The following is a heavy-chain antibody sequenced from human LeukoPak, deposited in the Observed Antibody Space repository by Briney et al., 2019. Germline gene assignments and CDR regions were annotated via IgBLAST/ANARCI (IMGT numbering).Heavy chain of an antibody. CDR3: ARDTLDCSSTSCYTRGGLY. V-gene: IGHV1-69*04. Sequence: ASVKVSCKASGGTFSSYAISWVRQAPGQGLEWMGRIIPILGIANYAQKFQGRVTVTADKSTSTAYMELSSLRSEDTAVYYCARDTLDCSSTSCYTRGGLYWGQGTLVTVSS. J-gene: IGHJ4*02. CDR1: GGTFSSYA. D-gene: IGHD2-2*02. CDR2: IIPILGIA.